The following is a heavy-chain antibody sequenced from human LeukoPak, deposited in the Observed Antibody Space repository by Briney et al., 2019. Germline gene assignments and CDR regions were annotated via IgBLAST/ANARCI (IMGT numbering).Heavy chain of an antibody. CDR1: GFTFSSYW. D-gene: IGHD2-15*01. CDR3: AREEYCSGGSCTDH. J-gene: IGHJ4*02. CDR2: IKKDGSEK. Sequence: GGSLRLSCAASGFTFSSYWMSWVRQAPGKGLEWVANIKKDGSEKYYVDSVKGRFTISRDNAKNSLYLQMNSLRAEDTAVYYCAREEYCSGGSCTDHWGQGTLVTVSS. V-gene: IGHV3-7*01.